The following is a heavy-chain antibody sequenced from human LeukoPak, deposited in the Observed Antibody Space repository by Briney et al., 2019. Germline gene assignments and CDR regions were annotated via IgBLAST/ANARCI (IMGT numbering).Heavy chain of an antibody. Sequence: ADSVKGRFTISRDNSKNTLYLQMNSLRAEDTAVYYCAKEEAPPRTLSLWSYYDSSGYAFDIWGQGTMVTVSS. V-gene: IGHV3-23*01. J-gene: IGHJ3*02. CDR3: AKEEAPPRTLSLWSYYDSSGYAFDI. D-gene: IGHD3-22*01.